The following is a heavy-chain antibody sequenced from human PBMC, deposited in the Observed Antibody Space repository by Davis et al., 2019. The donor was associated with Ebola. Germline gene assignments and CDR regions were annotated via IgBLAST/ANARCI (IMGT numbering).Heavy chain of an antibody. D-gene: IGHD1-26*01. Sequence: SVKGRFTISRDYSKNTLSLQMNSLRAEDTAVYYCARDRGIVGASETFDHWGQGTLVTVSS. J-gene: IGHJ4*02. V-gene: IGHV3-30*01. CDR3: ARDRGIVGASETFDH.